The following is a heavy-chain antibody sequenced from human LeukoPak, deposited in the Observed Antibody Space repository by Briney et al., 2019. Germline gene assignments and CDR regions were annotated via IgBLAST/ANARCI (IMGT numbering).Heavy chain of an antibody. CDR1: GGSFSGYY. Sequence: SETLSLTCAVYGGSFSGYYWSWIRQPPGKGLEWIGEINHSGSTNYNPSLKSRVTISVDTSKNQFSLKLSSVTAADTAMYYCKIQLLSYYYGMDVWGQGTTVTVSS. D-gene: IGHD5-18*01. CDR3: KIQLLSYYYGMDV. CDR2: INHSGST. V-gene: IGHV4-34*01. J-gene: IGHJ6*02.